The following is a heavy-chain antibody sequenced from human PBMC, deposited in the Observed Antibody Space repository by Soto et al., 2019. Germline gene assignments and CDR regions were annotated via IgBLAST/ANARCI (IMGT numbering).Heavy chain of an antibody. J-gene: IGHJ4*02. CDR3: ARGSIGSGTFDY. Sequence: SETLSLTCTVSGGSISSGDYSWSWVRQSPGKGLEWIGHIYNSGITYYNPSLKSRVTISVDTSKDQFSLKLSSVTAADTAVYYCARGSIGSGTFDYWGQGTLVTVS. CDR2: IYNSGIT. CDR1: GGSISSGDYS. V-gene: IGHV4-30-4*01. D-gene: IGHD1-7*01.